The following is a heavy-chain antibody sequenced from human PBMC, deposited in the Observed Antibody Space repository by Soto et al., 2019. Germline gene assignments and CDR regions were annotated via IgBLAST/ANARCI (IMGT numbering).Heavy chain of an antibody. D-gene: IGHD2-15*01. CDR1: GFIFRTYG. V-gene: IGHV3-30*18. J-gene: IGHJ6*02. Sequence: GGSLRLSCAASGFIFRTYGMHWVRQAPGKGLEWVALILNDGSSEYYADSVKGRFTISRDNSKNMLYLQMNSLRVEDTAMYYCANGRYSSPPGMDVWGQGTTVTVSS. CDR2: ILNDGSSE. CDR3: ANGRYSSPPGMDV.